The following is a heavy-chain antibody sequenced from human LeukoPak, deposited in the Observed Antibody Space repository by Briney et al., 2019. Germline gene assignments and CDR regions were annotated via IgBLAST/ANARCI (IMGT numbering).Heavy chain of an antibody. V-gene: IGHV3-30*18. Sequence: PGRSLRLSCAASGFTFSSYGMHWVRQAPGKGLEWVAVISYDGSNKYYADSVKGRFTISRDNSKNTLYLQMNSLRAEDTAAYYCAKDQGGGSSWYTAWGQGTLVTVSS. CDR3: AKDQGGGSSWYTA. CDR2: ISYDGSNK. D-gene: IGHD6-13*01. J-gene: IGHJ4*02. CDR1: GFTFSSYG.